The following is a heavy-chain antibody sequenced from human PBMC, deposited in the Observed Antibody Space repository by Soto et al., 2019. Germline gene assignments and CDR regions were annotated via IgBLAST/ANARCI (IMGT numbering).Heavy chain of an antibody. CDR2: TNPNSGGT. V-gene: IGHV1-2*04. J-gene: IGHJ6*02. D-gene: IGHD6-13*01. Sequence: ASVKVSCKASGDTFTGYYMHWVRQAPGQGLEWMGWTNPNSGGTNYAQKFQGWVTMTRDTSISTAYMELSRLRSDDTAVYYCVRGSSWPITYYYYYGMDVWGQGTTVTVSS. CDR1: GDTFTGYY. CDR3: VRGSSWPITYYYYYGMDV.